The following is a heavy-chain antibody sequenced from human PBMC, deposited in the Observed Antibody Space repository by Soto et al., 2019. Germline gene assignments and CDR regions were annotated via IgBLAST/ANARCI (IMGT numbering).Heavy chain of an antibody. D-gene: IGHD2-15*01. Sequence: QVQLVQSGAEVKKPGSSVKVSCKASGGTFSSYAIGWGRQAPGQGLEWMGGIIPIFGTANYAQKFQGRVTITAYESTSTGYMELSSLRSEDTAVYYCARESRYCSGGSCYFLPGIDYWGQGTLVTVSS. CDR1: GGTFSSYA. CDR2: IIPIFGTA. J-gene: IGHJ4*02. CDR3: ARESRYCSGGSCYFLPGIDY. V-gene: IGHV1-69*12.